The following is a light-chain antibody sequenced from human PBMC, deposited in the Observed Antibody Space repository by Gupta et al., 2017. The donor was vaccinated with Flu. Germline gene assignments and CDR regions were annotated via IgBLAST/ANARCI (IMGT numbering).Light chain of an antibody. Sequence: QSALTQPASVSGSPGQSITISCTGTSSDVGGYNYVSWYQQHPGKAPKLMIYEVSNRPSGVSNRFSGSKSGNTASLTISGLQAEDDAYYYCSSYTSSSTLRVFGGGTKLTVL. CDR1: SSDVGGYNY. CDR2: EVS. V-gene: IGLV2-14*01. CDR3: SSYTSSSTLRV. J-gene: IGLJ3*02.